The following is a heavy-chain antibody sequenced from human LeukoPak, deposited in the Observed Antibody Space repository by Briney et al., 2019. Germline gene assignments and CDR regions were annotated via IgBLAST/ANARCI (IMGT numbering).Heavy chain of an antibody. CDR1: GFTFSSYA. CDR2: ISGSGGLT. D-gene: IGHD4-23*01. CDR3: AKDQVYGGNTLGVFDI. Sequence: GGSLRLSCEASGFTFSSYAMSWVRQAPGKGLEWVSSISGSGGLTYYADSVKGRFTMSRDNSKNTLYLQMNSLRAEDTAVYYCAKDQVYGGNTLGVFDIWGQGTMATVSS. J-gene: IGHJ3*02. V-gene: IGHV3-23*01.